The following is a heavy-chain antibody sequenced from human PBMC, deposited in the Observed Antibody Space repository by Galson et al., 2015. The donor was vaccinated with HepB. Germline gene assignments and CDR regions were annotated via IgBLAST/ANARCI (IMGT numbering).Heavy chain of an antibody. CDR2: IYYSGST. CDR1: GGSISSYY. D-gene: IGHD2-2*01. V-gene: IGHV4-59*01. J-gene: IGHJ5*02. Sequence: LSLTCTVSGGSISSYYWSWIRQPPGKGLEWIGYIYYSGSTNYNPSLKSRVTISVDTSKNQFSLKLSSVTAADTAVYYCARDSCSSTSCYGWFDPWGQGTLVTVSS. CDR3: ARDSCSSTSCYGWFDP.